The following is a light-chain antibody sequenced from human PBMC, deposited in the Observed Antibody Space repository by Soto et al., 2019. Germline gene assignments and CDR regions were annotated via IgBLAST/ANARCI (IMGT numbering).Light chain of an antibody. Sequence: QSALTQPASVSGSPGQSITISCTGTSSDVGYSNYVSWYQQLPGKAPKLMIYDVSDRPSGVSNRFSGSKSGSTASLTISGLQAEDEAEYYCSSYTSSSLYVFGTGTKLTVL. CDR1: SSDVGYSNY. CDR3: SSYTSSSLYV. CDR2: DVS. V-gene: IGLV2-14*01. J-gene: IGLJ1*01.